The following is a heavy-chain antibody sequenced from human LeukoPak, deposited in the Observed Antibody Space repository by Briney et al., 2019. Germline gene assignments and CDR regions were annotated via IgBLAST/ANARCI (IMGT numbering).Heavy chain of an antibody. Sequence: PSETLSLTCTVSGGSISSYYWGWIRQPPGKGLEWIGSIYYSGSTYYNPSLKSRVTISVDTSKNQFSLKLSSVTAADTAVYYCASLRYSRYYFDYWGQGTLVTVSS. D-gene: IGHD3-9*01. CDR3: ASLRYSRYYFDY. V-gene: IGHV4-39*01. CDR1: GGSISSYY. CDR2: IYYSGST. J-gene: IGHJ4*02.